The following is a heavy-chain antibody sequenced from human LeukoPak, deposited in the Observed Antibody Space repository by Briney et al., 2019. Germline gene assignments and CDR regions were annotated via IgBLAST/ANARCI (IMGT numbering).Heavy chain of an antibody. J-gene: IGHJ5*02. Sequence: GGSLRLSCAASGLTFSSHWMHWVRQAPGKGLEWVGRIRSNSDGGTIDYAAPVKGRFTLSRDDSKTTLYLQMNSLQTEDTAVYYCATDFYDSTWGQGTLVTVSS. CDR3: ATDFYDST. V-gene: IGHV3-15*07. D-gene: IGHD3-22*01. CDR1: GLTFSSHW. CDR2: IRSNSDGGTI.